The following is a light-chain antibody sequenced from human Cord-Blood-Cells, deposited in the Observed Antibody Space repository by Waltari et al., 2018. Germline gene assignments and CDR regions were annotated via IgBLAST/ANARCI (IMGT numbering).Light chain of an antibody. CDR2: EVS. CDR3: SSYTSSSTLV. CDR1: SSDVGSYNY. V-gene: IGLV2-14*01. J-gene: IGLJ2*01. Sequence: QSALTQPASVSGSPGQSITISCTGTSSDVGSYNYVSWYQQHPGKAPKLMIYEVSNRPPGVSNRLSGSKSGNTASRTISGLQAEDEADYYCSSYTSSSTLVFGGGTKLTVL.